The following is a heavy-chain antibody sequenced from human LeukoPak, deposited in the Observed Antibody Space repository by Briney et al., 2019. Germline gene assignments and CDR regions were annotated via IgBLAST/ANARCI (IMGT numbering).Heavy chain of an antibody. CDR2: IYYSGST. V-gene: IGHV4-59*01. J-gene: IGHJ6*02. CDR3: ARVLADRGALDYYYYGMDV. Sequence: PSETLSLTCTVSGGSISSYYWSWIRQPPGKGLEWIGYIYYSGSTNYNPSLKSRVTISVDTSKNQFSLKLSSVTAADTAVYYCARVLADRGALDYYYYGMDVWGQGTTVTVSS. D-gene: IGHD3-10*01. CDR1: GGSISSYY.